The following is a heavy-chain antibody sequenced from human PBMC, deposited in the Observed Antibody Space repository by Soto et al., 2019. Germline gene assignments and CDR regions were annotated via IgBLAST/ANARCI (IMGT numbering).Heavy chain of an antibody. CDR3: ASQWLVRQIDY. Sequence: EVQLVESGGGLVKPGGSLRLSCAASGFTFSSYSMNWVRQAPGKGLEWVSDISSSSSYIYYADSVKGRFTISRDNAKNSLYRQMNSLRAEDTAVYYFASQWLVRQIDYWGQGTLVTVSS. D-gene: IGHD6-19*01. J-gene: IGHJ4*02. CDR2: ISSSSSYI. CDR1: GFTFSSYS. V-gene: IGHV3-21*01.